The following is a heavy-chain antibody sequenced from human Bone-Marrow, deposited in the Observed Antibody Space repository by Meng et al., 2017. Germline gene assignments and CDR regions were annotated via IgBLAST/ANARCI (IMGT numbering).Heavy chain of an antibody. Sequence: EGEVVGVGGGLGKTGGSLRLSCVASGVSFTDAWMSWVRQAPGKGLEWVGRIKRNSDGGTIDYAAPVKGRFTISRDDSKNTLYLQMDSLITEDTAVYFCATGAAAADHWGQGTLVTVSS. V-gene: IGHV3-15*01. CDR3: ATGAAAADH. CDR1: GVSFTDAW. CDR2: IKRNSDGGTI. D-gene: IGHD6-13*01. J-gene: IGHJ4*02.